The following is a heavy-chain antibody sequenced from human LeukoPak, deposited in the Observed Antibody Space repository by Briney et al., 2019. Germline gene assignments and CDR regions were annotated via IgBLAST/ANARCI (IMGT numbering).Heavy chain of an antibody. D-gene: IGHD3-10*01. CDR3: VKLGYYASGTSTIYFDS. Sequence: GGSLRLSCAASGFTVSSNYMSWVRQAPGKGLEWVSLIYSGGSTYYADSVKGRFTISRDNSKNTLYLQMSSLRAEDTAVYFCVKLGYYASGTSTIYFDSWGQGTLVTVSS. CDR2: IYSGGST. V-gene: IGHV3-66*01. J-gene: IGHJ4*02. CDR1: GFTVSSNY.